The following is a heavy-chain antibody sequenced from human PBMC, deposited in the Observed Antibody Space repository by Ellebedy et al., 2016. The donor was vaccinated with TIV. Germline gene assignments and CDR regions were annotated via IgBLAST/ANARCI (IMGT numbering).Heavy chain of an antibody. CDR2: IGTAGDT. V-gene: IGHV3-13*01. CDR1: GFTFSSYD. CDR3: ARDLGSAFDI. Sequence: GGSLRLXXAASGFTFSSYDMHWVRQATGKGLEWVSAIGTAGDTYYPGSVKGRFTIARENAKNSLYLQMNSLRAGDTAVYYCARDLGSAFDIWGQGTMVTVSS. D-gene: IGHD7-27*01. J-gene: IGHJ3*02.